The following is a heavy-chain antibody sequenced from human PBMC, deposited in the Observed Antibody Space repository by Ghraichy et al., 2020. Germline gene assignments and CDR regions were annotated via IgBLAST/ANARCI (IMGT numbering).Heavy chain of an antibody. CDR2: ISSSSTI. J-gene: IGHJ5*02. V-gene: IGHV3-48*02. Sequence: GGSLRLSCAASGFTFSSYSMNWVRQAPGKGLEWVSYISSSSTIYYADSVKGRFTISRDNAKNSLYLQMNSLRDEDTAVYYCARDTDEISSGWQNWFDPWGQGTLVTVSS. CDR3: ARDTDEISSGWQNWFDP. D-gene: IGHD6-19*01. CDR1: GFTFSSYS.